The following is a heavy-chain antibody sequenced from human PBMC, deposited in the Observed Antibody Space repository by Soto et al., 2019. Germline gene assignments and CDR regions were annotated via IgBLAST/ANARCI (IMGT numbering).Heavy chain of an antibody. Sequence: EVQLLESGGVLLQPGGSLRLSCAASGFTFSNYGMNWVRQAPGKGLEWVSGISTNGDTANYADSVKGRFTISRDNSQKGLYIQMNGLRPEDTAVYYCATDLRRWPHNAFDSWGQGTLVTVSS. V-gene: IGHV3-23*01. CDR3: ATDLRRWPHNAFDS. J-gene: IGHJ5*01. CDR2: ISTNGDTA. D-gene: IGHD2-15*01. CDR1: GFTFSNYG.